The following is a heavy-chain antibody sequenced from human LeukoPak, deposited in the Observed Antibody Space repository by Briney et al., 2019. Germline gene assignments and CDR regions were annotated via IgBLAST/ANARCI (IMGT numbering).Heavy chain of an antibody. CDR2: INHSGST. V-gene: IGHV4-34*01. Sequence: KTSETLSLTCAVYGGSFSGYYWIWIRQPPGKGLEWIGEINHSGSTNYNPSLKSRVTISVDTSKNQFSLKLSSVTAADTAVYYCARDRVGDIVVVPAGVMDVWGKGTTVTVSS. CDR1: GGSFSGYY. CDR3: ARDRVGDIVVVPAGVMDV. D-gene: IGHD2-2*01. J-gene: IGHJ6*03.